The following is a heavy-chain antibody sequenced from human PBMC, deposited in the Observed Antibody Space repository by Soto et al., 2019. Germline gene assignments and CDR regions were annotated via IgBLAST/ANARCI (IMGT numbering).Heavy chain of an antibody. J-gene: IGHJ5*02. Sequence: QVLLVESGGGVAQPGRSLRLSCAASGFTFSRYAMSWVRQAPGKGLEWVAIMSYDGSNEYYVDSVKGRFTISRDNSNNSLHLQLTILRAEATALYYCVRGSGEQWLQPDLWGHGTLVTVSS. CDR3: VRGSGEQWLQPDL. CDR2: MSYDGSNE. D-gene: IGHD6-19*01. CDR1: GFTFSRYA. V-gene: IGHV3-30-3*01.